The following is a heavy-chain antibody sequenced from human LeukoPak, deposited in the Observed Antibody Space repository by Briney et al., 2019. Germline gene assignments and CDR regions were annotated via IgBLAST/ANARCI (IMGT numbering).Heavy chain of an antibody. CDR3: ARARYCSSTSCYYFDY. V-gene: IGHV3-23*01. Sequence: GGSLRLSCAASGFTFSSYAMSWVRQAPGKGLEWVSAISGSGGSTYYADSVKGRFTISRDNSKNTLYLQMNSLRSDDTAVYYCARARYCSSTSCYYFDYWGQGTLVTVSS. CDR2: ISGSGGST. D-gene: IGHD2-2*01. J-gene: IGHJ4*02. CDR1: GFTFSSYA.